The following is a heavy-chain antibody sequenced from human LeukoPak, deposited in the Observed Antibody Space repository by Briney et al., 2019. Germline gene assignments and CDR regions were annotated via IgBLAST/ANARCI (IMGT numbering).Heavy chain of an antibody. Sequence: SQTLSLTCTVSGGSISSGGYYWSWIRQPPGKGLEWIGYIYHSGSTYYNPSLKSRVTISVDRSKNQLSLKLSSVTAADTAVYYCARLGFTTGTTVDYWGQGTLVTVSS. CDR2: IYHSGST. D-gene: IGHD1-1*01. CDR1: GGSISSGGYY. J-gene: IGHJ4*02. CDR3: ARLGFTTGTTVDY. V-gene: IGHV4-30-2*01.